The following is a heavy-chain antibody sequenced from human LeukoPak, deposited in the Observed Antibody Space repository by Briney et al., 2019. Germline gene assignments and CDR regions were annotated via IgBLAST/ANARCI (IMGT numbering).Heavy chain of an antibody. CDR2: IYYSGST. J-gene: IGHJ5*02. CDR3: ARHVSYYDILTGYGNWFDP. CDR1: GGSISSYY. D-gene: IGHD3-9*01. V-gene: IGHV4-59*08. Sequence: SETLSLTCTVSGGSISSYYWSWIRQPPGKVLEWIGYIYYSGSTNYNPSLKSRVTISVDTSKNQFSLKLSSVTAADTAVYYCARHVSYYDILTGYGNWFDPWGQGILVTVSS.